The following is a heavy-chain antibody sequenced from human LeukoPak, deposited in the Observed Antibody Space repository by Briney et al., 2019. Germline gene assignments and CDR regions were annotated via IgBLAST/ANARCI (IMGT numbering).Heavy chain of an antibody. J-gene: IGHJ4*02. CDR1: GFTFSSYG. Sequence: GGSLRLSCAASGFTFSSYGMHWVRQAPGKGLEWVAVISYDGSNKYYADSVKGRFTISRDNSKNTLYLQMNSLRAEDTAVYYCAKDAGGVTLDYWGQGTLVTVPS. CDR3: AKDAGGVTLDY. D-gene: IGHD3-16*01. CDR2: ISYDGSNK. V-gene: IGHV3-30*18.